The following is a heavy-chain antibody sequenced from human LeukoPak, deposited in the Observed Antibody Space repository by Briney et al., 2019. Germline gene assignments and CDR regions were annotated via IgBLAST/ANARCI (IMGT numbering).Heavy chain of an antibody. V-gene: IGHV3-30*18. CDR1: GFTFSSYG. Sequence: GGSLRLSCAASGFTFSSYGMHWVRQAPGKGLEWVAVISYDGSNKYYADSVKGRFTTSRDNSKNTLYLQMNSLRAEDTAVYYCAKDVDCSSTSCEYYFDYWGQGTLVTVSS. CDR2: ISYDGSNK. CDR3: AKDVDCSSTSCEYYFDY. J-gene: IGHJ4*02. D-gene: IGHD2-2*01.